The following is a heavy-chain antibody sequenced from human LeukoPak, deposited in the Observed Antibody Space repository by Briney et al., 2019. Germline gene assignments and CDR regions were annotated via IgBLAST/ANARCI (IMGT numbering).Heavy chain of an antibody. V-gene: IGHV1-46*01. CDR1: GYAFTSYY. CDR2: INPSGGST. J-gene: IGHJ6*02. Sequence: ASVKVSCKASGYAFTSYYMHWVRQAPGQGLEWMGIINPSGGSTSYAQKFQGRVTMTRDTSTSTVYMELSSLRSEDTAVYYCARAGRMTTVTTPYYYGMDVWGQGTTVTVSS. CDR3: ARAGRMTTVTTPYYYGMDV. D-gene: IGHD4-11*01.